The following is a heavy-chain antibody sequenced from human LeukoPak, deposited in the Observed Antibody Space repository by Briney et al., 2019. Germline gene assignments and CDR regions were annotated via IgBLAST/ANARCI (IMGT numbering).Heavy chain of an antibody. J-gene: IGHJ4*02. V-gene: IGHV1-2*02. D-gene: IGHD6-13*01. CDR1: GYTFTDYY. CDR3: ARDQGGYYSSSWVFDY. Sequence: ASLKVSCKASGYTFTDYYMHWVRQAPGRGLEWMGWINPNSGGTNFAQNFQGRVTMTRDTSISTAYMELSRLRSDDTAVYYCARDQGGYYSSSWVFDYWGQGTLVTVSS. CDR2: INPNSGGT.